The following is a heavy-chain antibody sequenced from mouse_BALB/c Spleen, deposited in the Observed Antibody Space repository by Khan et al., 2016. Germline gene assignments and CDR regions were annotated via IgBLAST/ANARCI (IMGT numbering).Heavy chain of an antibody. CDR2: IRLKSNNYAT. CDR1: GFTFSNYW. V-gene: IGHV6-6*02. CDR3: TTGFAY. J-gene: IGHJ3*01. Sequence: EVKLEESGGGLVQPGGSMKLSCVASGFTFSNYWMNWVRQSPEKGLEWVAEIRLKSNNYATHDAESVKGRFTISRADSKSSVYLQMDNLRAEDTGSYYCTTGFAYWGQGTLVTVSA.